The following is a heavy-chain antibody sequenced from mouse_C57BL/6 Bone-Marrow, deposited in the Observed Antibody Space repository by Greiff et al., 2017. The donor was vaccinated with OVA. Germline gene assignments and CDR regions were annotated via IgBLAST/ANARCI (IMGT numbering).Heavy chain of an antibody. V-gene: IGHV1-62-3*01. Sequence: QVQLQQSGAELVKPGASVKLSCKASGYTFTSYWMHWVKQRPGRGLEWIGRIDPNSGGTKYNEKFKSKAPLTVDKPSSTAYMQLNSLTSEDSAVYYCARAVTTVVATEAMDYWGQGTSVTVSS. J-gene: IGHJ4*01. CDR2: IDPNSGGT. CDR3: ARAVTTVVATEAMDY. D-gene: IGHD1-1*01. CDR1: GYTFTSYW.